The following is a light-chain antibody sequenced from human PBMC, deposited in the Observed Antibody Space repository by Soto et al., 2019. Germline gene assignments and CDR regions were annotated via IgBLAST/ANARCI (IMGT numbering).Light chain of an antibody. CDR1: QSVSSY. CDR2: DAS. Sequence: EIVLTQSPATLSLSPGERATLSCRASQSVSSYLAWYQQKPGQAPRLLIYDASNRATGIPAGFSGSGSGTDFTLTISRLEPEDFAIYYCQQRSNWPLTFGGGTKVEIK. V-gene: IGKV3-11*01. J-gene: IGKJ4*01. CDR3: QQRSNWPLT.